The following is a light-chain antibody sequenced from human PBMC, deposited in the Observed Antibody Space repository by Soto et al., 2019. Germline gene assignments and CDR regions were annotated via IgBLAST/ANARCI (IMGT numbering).Light chain of an antibody. CDR1: SSNIGTNP. CDR3: AAWDDSLKGVL. Sequence: QSVLTQPPSASGTPGQRVTISCSGSSSNIGTNPVNWYQHFPGTAPKLLIYSNDQRPSGVPDRFSGSKSGTSASLAISGLHSEDEAEYYCAAWDDSLKGVLFGGGTKLTVL. V-gene: IGLV1-44*01. CDR2: SND. J-gene: IGLJ2*01.